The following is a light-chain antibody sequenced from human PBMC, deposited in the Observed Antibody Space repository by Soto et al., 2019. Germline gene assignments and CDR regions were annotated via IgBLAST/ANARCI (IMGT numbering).Light chain of an antibody. V-gene: IGKV1-39*01. Sequence: DVQMTQSQSSVSASVGDRVTITCRASETIGYFLNWYQQKAGKAPKLLIYAASSLQSGVSSRFSRRGSETDFTLNISSLKPEDVATSYCQKGHSNLILGPGTRLEIK. J-gene: IGKJ3*01. CDR3: QKGHSNLI. CDR1: ETIGYF. CDR2: AAS.